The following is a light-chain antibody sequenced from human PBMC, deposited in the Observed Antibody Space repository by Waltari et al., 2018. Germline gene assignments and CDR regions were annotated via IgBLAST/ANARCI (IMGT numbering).Light chain of an antibody. CDR1: ESVSRY. V-gene: IGKV3-11*01. J-gene: IGKJ4*01. CDR2: DTS. Sequence: EIVLTQSPATLSLFAGERAILPCRASESVSRYLGWYQQKPGQAPRLLIYDTSIRATGVPARFIGSGYGTDFTLTISSLEPEDFALYFCQQRSLWPLTFGGGTKVEI. CDR3: QQRSLWPLT.